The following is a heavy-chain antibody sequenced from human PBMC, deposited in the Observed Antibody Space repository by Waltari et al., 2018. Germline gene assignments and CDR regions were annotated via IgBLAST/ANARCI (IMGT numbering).Heavy chain of an antibody. D-gene: IGHD2-15*01. CDR1: GFTFNTYA. CDR3: ASGALGYMGPWYNYYLFV. J-gene: IGHJ6*03. V-gene: IGHV3-23*01. CDR2: LRGSGDST. Sequence: EVQLLESGGGLVQSGGSLRLSCTASGFTFNTYAITWVRQAPGKGLEWVSSLRGSGDSTYYADSVKGRFTISRDNSKNTLYLQMNSLRAEDTAVYYCASGALGYMGPWYNYYLFVWGTGTTVTISS.